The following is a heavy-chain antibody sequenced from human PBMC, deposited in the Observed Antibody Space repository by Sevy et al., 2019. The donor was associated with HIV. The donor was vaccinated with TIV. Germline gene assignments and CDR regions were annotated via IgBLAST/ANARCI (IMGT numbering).Heavy chain of an antibody. V-gene: IGHV3-23*01. CDR3: AKAYGSGSYYKIDAFDI. CDR2: ISGSGGST. D-gene: IGHD3-10*01. CDR1: GFTFSSYA. Sequence: GGSLRLSCAASGFTFSSYAMSWVRQAPGKGLEWVSAISGSGGSTYYADSVKGRFTISRDNSKNTLYLQMNSLRAEDTAVYYCAKAYGSGSYYKIDAFDIWGQGTMVT. J-gene: IGHJ3*02.